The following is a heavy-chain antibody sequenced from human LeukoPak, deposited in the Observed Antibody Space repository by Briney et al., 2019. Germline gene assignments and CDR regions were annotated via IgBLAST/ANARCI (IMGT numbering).Heavy chain of an antibody. CDR1: GFTFRSFA. CDR2: ISGAGGST. CDR3: AKSRFGDPYYFDC. J-gene: IGHJ4*02. D-gene: IGHD2-21*01. Sequence: GGSLRLSCAASGFTFRSFAMNWVRQAPGKGLEWVSTISGAGGSTDYADSVKGRFTISRDNSKNTLYLQMNSLTAEDTAVYYCAKSRFGDPYYFDCWGQGTLVTVSS. V-gene: IGHV3-23*01.